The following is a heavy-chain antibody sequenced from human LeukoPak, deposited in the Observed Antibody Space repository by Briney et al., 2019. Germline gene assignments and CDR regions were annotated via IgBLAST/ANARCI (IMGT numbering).Heavy chain of an antibody. Sequence: PGGSLRLSCAASGFTFSGYSMNWVRQAPGKGLEWVSSISSSSSYIYYADSVKGRFTIFRDNAKNSLYLQMNSLRAEDTAVYYCARDYYDYVWGSYRPGYWYFDLWGRGTLVTVSS. CDR1: GFTFSGYS. J-gene: IGHJ2*01. D-gene: IGHD3-16*02. CDR3: ARDYYDYVWGSYRPGYWYFDL. V-gene: IGHV3-21*01. CDR2: ISSSSSYI.